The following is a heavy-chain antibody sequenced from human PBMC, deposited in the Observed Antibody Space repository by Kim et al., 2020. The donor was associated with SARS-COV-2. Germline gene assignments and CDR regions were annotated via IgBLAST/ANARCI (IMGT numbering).Heavy chain of an antibody. D-gene: IGHD3-3*01. J-gene: IGHJ6*03. V-gene: IGHV3-23*01. CDR3: AKGPEGFLEWLPSQFYMDV. CDR1: GFTFGDFA. CDR2: IPATGPTT. Sequence: GWSLRLSCGASGFTFGDFAMSWVRQTPRKGLEWVSSIPATGPTTYYADSVKGRFTISRDNSKRTLFLQMNSLRAEDTAIYYCAKGPEGFLEWLPSQFYMDVWGKGTTVVVSS.